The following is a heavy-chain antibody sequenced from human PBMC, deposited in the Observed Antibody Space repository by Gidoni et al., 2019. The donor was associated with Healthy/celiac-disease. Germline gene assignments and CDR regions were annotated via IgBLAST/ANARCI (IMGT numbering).Heavy chain of an antibody. CDR3: ARGKQLVLGSYWSYFDL. D-gene: IGHD6-13*01. J-gene: IGHJ2*01. V-gene: IGHV1-69*01. Sequence: QVQLVQSGAEVKKPGSSVKVSCKASGGTFSSCAISWGRQAPGQGLEWMGGIIPIFGTANYAQKFQGRGTITADESTSTAYMELSSLRSEDTAVYYCARGKQLVLGSYWSYFDLWGRGTLVTVSS. CDR2: IIPIFGTA. CDR1: GGTFSSCA.